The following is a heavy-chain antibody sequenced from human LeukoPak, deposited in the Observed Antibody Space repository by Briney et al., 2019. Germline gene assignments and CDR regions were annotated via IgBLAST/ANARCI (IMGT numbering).Heavy chain of an antibody. J-gene: IGHJ4*02. CDR1: GFTFSSYG. V-gene: IGHV3-30*18. D-gene: IGHD2-2*01. CDR3: AKDQLRKDIVVVPAAPPDY. Sequence: GSLRLSCAASGFTFSSYGMHWVRQAPGKGLEWVAVISYDGSNKYYADSVKGRFTISRDNSKNTLYLQMNSLRAEDTAVYYCAKDQLRKDIVVVPAAPPDYWGQGTLVTVSS. CDR2: ISYDGSNK.